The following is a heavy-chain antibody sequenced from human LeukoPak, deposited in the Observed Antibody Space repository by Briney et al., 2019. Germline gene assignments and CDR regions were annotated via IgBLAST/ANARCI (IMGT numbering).Heavy chain of an antibody. Sequence: GGSLRLSCAASGFTFSSHTMSWVRQAPGKGLEWVSAIGGSGDSTYYADSVKGRFTISRDNSQNTLYLQMNSMRAEDTAVYYCAKDPLEQLSTIYFQNWGQGTLVTVSS. CDR3: AKDPLEQLSTIYFQN. J-gene: IGHJ1*01. CDR1: GFTFSSHT. CDR2: IGGSGDST. V-gene: IGHV3-23*01. D-gene: IGHD6-6*01.